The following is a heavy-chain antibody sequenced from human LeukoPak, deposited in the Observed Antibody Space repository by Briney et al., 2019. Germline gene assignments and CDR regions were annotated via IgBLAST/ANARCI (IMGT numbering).Heavy chain of an antibody. CDR3: ARDYYGNAFDI. CDR1: GGSISSGGYS. Sequence: SETLSLTCAVSGGSISSGGYSWSWIRQPPGKGLEWIGYIYHSGSTYYNPSLKSRVTTSVDRSKNQFSLKLSSVTAADTAVYYCARDYYGNAFDIWGQGTMVTVSS. CDR2: IYHSGST. J-gene: IGHJ3*02. V-gene: IGHV4-30-2*01. D-gene: IGHD3-10*01.